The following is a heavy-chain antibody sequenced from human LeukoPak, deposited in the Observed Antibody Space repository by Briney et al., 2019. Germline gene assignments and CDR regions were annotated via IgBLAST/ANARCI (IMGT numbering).Heavy chain of an antibody. V-gene: IGHV3-23*01. CDR1: GFTFSSYA. J-gene: IGHJ4*02. D-gene: IGHD3-10*01. CDR3: AKESPYVSPRQYYFDY. Sequence: GGSLRLSCAASGFTFSSYAMSWVRQAPGKGLEWVSGISGSAGSTYYADSVKGRFTISRDNSKNTLSLQMNSLRAEDTAVYYCAKESPYVSPRQYYFDYWGQGTLVTVSS. CDR2: ISGSAGST.